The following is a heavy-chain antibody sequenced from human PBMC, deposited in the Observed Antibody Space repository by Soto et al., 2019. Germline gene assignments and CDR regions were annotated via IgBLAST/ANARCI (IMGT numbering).Heavy chain of an antibody. CDR1: GGTFSSYA. V-gene: IGHV1-69*12. Sequence: QVQLVQSGAEVKKPGSSVKVSCKASGGTFSSYAISWVRQAPGQGLEWMGGIIPIFGTANYAQKFQGRVTIPADESTSTAYMELSSLRSEDTAVYYCARRHYYDSSGYSYAFDIWGQGTMVTVSS. J-gene: IGHJ3*02. D-gene: IGHD3-22*01. CDR3: ARRHYYDSSGYSYAFDI. CDR2: IIPIFGTA.